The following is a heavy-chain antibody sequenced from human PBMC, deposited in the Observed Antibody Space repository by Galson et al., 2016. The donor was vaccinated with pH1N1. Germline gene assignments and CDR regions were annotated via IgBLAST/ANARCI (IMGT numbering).Heavy chain of an antibody. Sequence: SVKVSCKASGGTFKTHTVSWVRQAPGQGLEWMGGINPAFGAPNYAQNFQGRVSITADASRSAAYMELSALRSDDTAVDYLARGSGRAIGYHYYMDVWGKGTPVIVSS. D-gene: IGHD3-10*01. V-gene: IGHV1-69*13. CDR1: GGTFKTHT. J-gene: IGHJ6*03. CDR2: INPAFGAP. CDR3: ARGSGRAIGYHYYMDV.